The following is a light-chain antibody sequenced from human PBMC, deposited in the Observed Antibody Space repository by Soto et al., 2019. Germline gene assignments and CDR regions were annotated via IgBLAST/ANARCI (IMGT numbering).Light chain of an antibody. CDR3: SSWTSGATYV. V-gene: IGLV2-14*03. J-gene: IGLJ1*01. CDR1: SSDVGAYNY. Sequence: QCVLTQPASVSGSPGQSITISCAGTSSDVGAYNYVSWYQHHPGKAPKLMIYDVNNRPSGDSNRFSGSKSGNTASLTISGLQAEDEADYYCSSWTSGATYVFGSGTKVTV. CDR2: DVN.